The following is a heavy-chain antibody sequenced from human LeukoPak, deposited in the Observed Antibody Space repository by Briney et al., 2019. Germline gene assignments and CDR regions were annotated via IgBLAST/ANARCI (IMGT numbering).Heavy chain of an antibody. CDR3: AKEGSSSWYEDYFDY. Sequence: GGSLRLSCAASGFTFSSYAMSWVRQAPGKGLEWVSAISGSGSSTYYADSVKGRFTISRDNSKNTLYLQMNSLRAEDTAVYYCAKEGSSSWYEDYFDYWGQGTLVTVSS. J-gene: IGHJ4*02. D-gene: IGHD6-13*01. V-gene: IGHV3-23*01. CDR1: GFTFSSYA. CDR2: ISGSGSST.